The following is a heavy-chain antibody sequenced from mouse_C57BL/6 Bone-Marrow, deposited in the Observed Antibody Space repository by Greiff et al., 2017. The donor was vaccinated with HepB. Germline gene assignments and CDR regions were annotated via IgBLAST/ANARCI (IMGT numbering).Heavy chain of an antibody. CDR2: ISNGGGST. CDR1: GFTFSDYY. CDR3: AREDSWFAY. J-gene: IGHJ3*01. Sequence: EVMLVESGGGLVQPGGSLKLSCAASGFTFSDYYMYWVRQTPEKRLEWVAYISNGGGSTYYPDTVKGRFTISRDNAKNTLYLQMSRLKSEDTAMYYCAREDSWFAYWGQGTLVTVSA. V-gene: IGHV5-12*01.